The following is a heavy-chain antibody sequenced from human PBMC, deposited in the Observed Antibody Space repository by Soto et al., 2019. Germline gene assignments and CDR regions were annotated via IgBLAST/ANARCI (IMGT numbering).Heavy chain of an antibody. CDR1: GYTFSSHW. CDR2: IYPGDSDT. CDR3: ARRGFYYGSRSPSYYCYYGMDV. J-gene: IGHJ6*02. Sequence: GESLKISCKGSGYTFSSHWIGWVRQMPGKGLEWMGIIYPGDSDTRYSPSFQGQVTISADESISTAYLQWSSLKASDTAIYYCARRGFYYGSRSPSYYCYYGMDVWGQGTTVTAP. V-gene: IGHV5-51*01. D-gene: IGHD3-10*01.